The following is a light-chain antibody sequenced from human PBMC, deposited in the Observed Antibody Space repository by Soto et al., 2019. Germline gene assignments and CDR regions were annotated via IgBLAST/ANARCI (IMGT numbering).Light chain of an antibody. CDR3: QQYDTSIWAYT. CDR2: GAS. V-gene: IGKV3-20*01. J-gene: IGKJ2*01. Sequence: EVVLTQSPVTPSLSPGERATLSCRASQSVSSSYLAWYQQKPGQAPRLLIYGASSRATGIPDRFSGSGSGTDFTLTISRLEPEDFAVYYCQQYDTSIWAYTFGQGTKVDIK. CDR1: QSVSSSY.